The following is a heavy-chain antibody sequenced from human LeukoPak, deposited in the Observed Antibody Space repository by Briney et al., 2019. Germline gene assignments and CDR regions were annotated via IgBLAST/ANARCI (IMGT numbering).Heavy chain of an antibody. CDR2: ISSSGSTI. CDR3: ARDLYCSGGSCYAPPV. Sequence: GSLRLSCAASGFTFSSYEMNWVRQAPGKGLEWVSYISSSGSTIYYADSVKGRFTISRDNAKNSLYLQMNSLRAEDTAVYYCARDLYCSGGSCYAPPVWGQGTMVTVSS. D-gene: IGHD2-15*01. J-gene: IGHJ3*01. CDR1: GFTFSSYE. V-gene: IGHV3-48*03.